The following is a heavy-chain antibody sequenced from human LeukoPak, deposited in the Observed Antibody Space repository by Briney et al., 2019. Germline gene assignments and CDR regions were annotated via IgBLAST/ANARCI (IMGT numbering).Heavy chain of an antibody. D-gene: IGHD3-16*01. CDR3: ARVVDYGWFDP. Sequence: GGSLRLSCAVSGFSVSSFGMSWVRQAPGKGLEWVANIKEDGTTIYYVDSVKGRFTISRDNAKNSLYLQMNSVRDEDTAVYYCARVVDYGWFDPWGQGTLVAVSS. CDR1: GFSVSSFG. CDR2: IKEDGTTI. J-gene: IGHJ5*02. V-gene: IGHV3-7*01.